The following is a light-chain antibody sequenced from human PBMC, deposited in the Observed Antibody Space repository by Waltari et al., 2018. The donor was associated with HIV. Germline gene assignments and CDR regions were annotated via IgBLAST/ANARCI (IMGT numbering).Light chain of an antibody. CDR2: GVD. CDR1: NSDVGFYNL. CDR3: SSYTNIDTLV. V-gene: IGLV2-14*01. Sequence: QSALTQPASVSGSPGQSITLSCTGTNSDVGFYNLASWYRHHPGKAPQLVIYGVDSRPSGVSDRFSGSKSGNTASLTISTLQAEDEADYYCSSYTNIDTLVFGGGTKLTVL. J-gene: IGLJ3*02.